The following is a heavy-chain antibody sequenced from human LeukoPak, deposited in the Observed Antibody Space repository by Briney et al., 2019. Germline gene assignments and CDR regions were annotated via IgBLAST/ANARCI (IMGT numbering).Heavy chain of an antibody. CDR2: IYYSGST. V-gene: IGHV4-59*01. CDR3: ARGSTVTYYYMDV. CDR1: GGSISGYY. J-gene: IGHJ6*03. D-gene: IGHD4-17*01. Sequence: TPSETLSLTCTVSGGSISGYYWSWIRQPPGKGLEWIGYIYYSGSTNYNPSLKSRVTISVDTSKNQFSLKLSSVTAADTAVYYCARGSTVTYYYMDVWGKGTTVTVSS.